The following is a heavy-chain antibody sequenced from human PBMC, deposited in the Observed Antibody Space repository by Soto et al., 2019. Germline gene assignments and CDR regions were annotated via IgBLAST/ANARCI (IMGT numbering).Heavy chain of an antibody. CDR1: GFSFNTFG. Sequence: QVQLVEAGGGVGQPGRSLRLSCAASGFSFNTFGIHWVRQAPGKGLEWVALISDDGRNKYFADSVKGRFTISRDNSNNTLYLQMNSLRAEDTAVYYCAKHWGHGDYVFDNWGQGTLVIVSS. CDR2: ISDDGRNK. CDR3: AKHWGHGDYVFDN. D-gene: IGHD4-17*01. J-gene: IGHJ4*02. V-gene: IGHV3-30*18.